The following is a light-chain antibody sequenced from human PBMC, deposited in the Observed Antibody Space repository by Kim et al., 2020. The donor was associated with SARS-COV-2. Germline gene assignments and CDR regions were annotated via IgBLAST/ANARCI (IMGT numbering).Light chain of an antibody. Sequence: SASVGDSVTITCRASESIGNWLAWYQQKPGKAPKLLIYLASTLESGVPSRFRGSGSGTEFTLTITSLQPDDFATYYCQHYIRFPYTFGQGTKLEI. CDR3: QHYIRFPYT. J-gene: IGKJ2*01. V-gene: IGKV1-5*03. CDR2: LAS. CDR1: ESIGNW.